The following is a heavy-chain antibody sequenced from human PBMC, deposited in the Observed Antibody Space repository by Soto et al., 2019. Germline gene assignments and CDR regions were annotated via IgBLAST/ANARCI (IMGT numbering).Heavy chain of an antibody. J-gene: IGHJ5*02. CDR1: GFTFSSYA. V-gene: IGHV3-64D*08. D-gene: IGHD1-7*01. Sequence: GGSLRLSCSASGFTFSSYAMHWVRQAPGKGLEYVSAISSNGGSTYYADSVKGRFTISRDNSKNTLYLQMSSLRAEDTAVYYCVKAGPPPIEGNTWYNWNLDPWGQGTLVTVSS. CDR3: VKAGPPPIEGNTWYNWNLDP. CDR2: ISSNGGST.